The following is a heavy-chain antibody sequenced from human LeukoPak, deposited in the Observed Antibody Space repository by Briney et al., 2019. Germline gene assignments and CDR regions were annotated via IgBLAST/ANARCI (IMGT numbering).Heavy chain of an antibody. CDR1: GGSISSYY. D-gene: IGHD6-13*01. CDR3: ARAQQLTVHIDY. CDR2: IYYSGST. J-gene: IGHJ4*02. Sequence: ASETLSLTCNVSGGSISSYYWSWIRQPPGKGLEWIGYIYYSGSTNYNPSLKSRVTISVDTSKNQFSLKLSSVTAADTAVYYCARAQQLTVHIDYWGQGTLVTVSS. V-gene: IGHV4-59*08.